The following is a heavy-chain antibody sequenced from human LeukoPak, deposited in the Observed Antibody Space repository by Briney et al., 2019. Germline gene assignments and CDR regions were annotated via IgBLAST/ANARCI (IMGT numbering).Heavy chain of an antibody. CDR1: GFTFSNYG. Sequence: GGSLRLSCAVSGFTFSNYGMYWVRQAPGKGLEWVAVISYDGSNKYYADSVKGRFTISRDNSKNTLYLQMNSLRAEDTAVYYCARDPWRVDTAMVPFDYWGQGTLVTVSS. J-gene: IGHJ4*02. CDR3: ARDPWRVDTAMVPFDY. D-gene: IGHD5-18*01. V-gene: IGHV3-30*03. CDR2: ISYDGSNK.